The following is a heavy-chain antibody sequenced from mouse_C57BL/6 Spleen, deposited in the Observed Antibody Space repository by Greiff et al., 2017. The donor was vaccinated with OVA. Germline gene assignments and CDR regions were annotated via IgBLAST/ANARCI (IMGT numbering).Heavy chain of an antibody. J-gene: IGHJ2*01. Sequence: QVQLQQSGAELVRPGASVKLSCKASGYTFTDYYINWVKQRPGQGLEWIARIYPGSGNTYYNEKFKGKATLTAEKSSSTAYMQLSSLTSEDSAVYFCARGGGYPFDYWGQGTTLTVSS. D-gene: IGHD2-2*01. CDR1: GYTFTDYY. V-gene: IGHV1-76*01. CDR3: ARGGGYPFDY. CDR2: IYPGSGNT.